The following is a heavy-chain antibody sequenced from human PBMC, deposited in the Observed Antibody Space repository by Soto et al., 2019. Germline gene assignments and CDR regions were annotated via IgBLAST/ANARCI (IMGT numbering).Heavy chain of an antibody. CDR2: IYPGDSDT. CDR3: ARLAGANWYEYYYHGMAV. J-gene: IGHJ6*02. Sequence: GESLKISCKGSGYSFTSYWIGWVRQMPGKGLEWMGIIYPGDSDTRYSPSFQGQVTISADKSISTAYLQWSSLKASDTAMYYCARLAGANWYEYYYHGMAVWGQGTTVTVSS. CDR1: GYSFTSYW. V-gene: IGHV5-51*01. D-gene: IGHD1-26*01.